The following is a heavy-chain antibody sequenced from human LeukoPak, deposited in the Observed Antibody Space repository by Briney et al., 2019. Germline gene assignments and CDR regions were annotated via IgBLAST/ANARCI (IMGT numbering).Heavy chain of an antibody. Sequence: SVKISCKASGGTFSSYAISWVRQAPGQGLEWMGGIIPIFGTANYAQKFQGRVTITTDESTSTAYMELSSLRSEDTAVYYCADYDFWSGYYLNWGQGTLVTVSS. CDR1: GGTFSSYA. V-gene: IGHV1-69*05. D-gene: IGHD3-3*01. CDR2: IIPIFGTA. J-gene: IGHJ4*02. CDR3: ADYDFWSGYYLN.